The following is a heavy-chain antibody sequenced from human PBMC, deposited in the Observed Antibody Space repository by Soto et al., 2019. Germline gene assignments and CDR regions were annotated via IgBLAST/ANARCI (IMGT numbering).Heavy chain of an antibody. J-gene: IGHJ4*02. CDR1: GFTVSSDY. V-gene: IGHV3-53*01. CDR2: IYSDGRT. D-gene: IGHD6-13*01. CDR3: TRELWSSSWKNYFDY. Sequence: GSLRLSCAASGFTVSSDYMSWVRQAPGKGLEWVSVIYSDGRTYYADSVKGRFTISRDDYRNTLFLQMNSLRVEDTAVYYCTRELWSSSWKNYFDYWGQGALVTVSS.